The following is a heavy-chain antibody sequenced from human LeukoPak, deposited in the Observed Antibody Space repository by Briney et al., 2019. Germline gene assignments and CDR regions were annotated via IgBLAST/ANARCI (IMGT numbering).Heavy chain of an antibody. CDR1: GGSFSGYY. J-gene: IGHJ4*02. V-gene: IGHV4-34*01. D-gene: IGHD4-11*01. CDR3: ARTVTTTPNFDY. Sequence: PSETLSLTCAVYGGSFSGYYWSWIRQPPGKGLEWIGEINHSGSTNYNPSLKSRVTISVDTSKNQFSLKLSSVTAADTAVYYCARTVTTTPNFDYWGQGTLVTVSS. CDR2: INHSGST.